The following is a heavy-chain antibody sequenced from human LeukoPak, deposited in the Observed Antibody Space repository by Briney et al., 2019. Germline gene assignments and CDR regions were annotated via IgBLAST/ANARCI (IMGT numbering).Heavy chain of an antibody. D-gene: IGHD6-6*01. CDR1: GFTFSSYA. V-gene: IGHV3-30-3*01. J-gene: IGHJ1*01. CDR3: AREVPFIAARRSAEYFQH. Sequence: GGSLRLSCAASGFTFSSYAMHWVRQAPGKGLEWVAVISYDGSNKYYADSVKGRFTISRDNSKNTLYLQMNSLRAEDTAVYYCAREVPFIAARRSAEYFQHWGQGTLVTVSS. CDR2: ISYDGSNK.